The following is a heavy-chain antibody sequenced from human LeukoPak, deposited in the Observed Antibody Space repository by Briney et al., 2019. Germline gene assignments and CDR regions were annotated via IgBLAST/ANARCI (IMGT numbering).Heavy chain of an antibody. V-gene: IGHV1-2*02. CDR2: INPNSGVT. J-gene: IGHJ4*02. Sequence: ASVKVSCKASGGTFSSYAISGVRQAPGQGLEWMGWINPNSGVTNYAQKFQGRVTMTRDTSITTAYMEVSRLRSDDTAVYYCARAKELPRGFDYWGQGTLVTVSS. CDR3: ARAKELPRGFDY. D-gene: IGHD5-24*01. CDR1: GGTFSSYA.